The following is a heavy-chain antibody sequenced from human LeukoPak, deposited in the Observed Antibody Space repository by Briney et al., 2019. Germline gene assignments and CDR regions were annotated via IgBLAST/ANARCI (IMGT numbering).Heavy chain of an antibody. CDR2: IYYGGST. CDR3: ARVGGGCSSTSCYLNWFDP. V-gene: IGHV4-59*01. Sequence: PSETLSLTCTVSGGSISSYYWSSIRQPPGKGLEWIGYIYYGGSTNYNPSLKSRVTISVDTSKNQFSLKLSSVTAADTAVYYCARVGGGCSSTSCYLNWFDPWGQGTLVTVSS. D-gene: IGHD2-2*01. CDR1: GGSISSYY. J-gene: IGHJ5*02.